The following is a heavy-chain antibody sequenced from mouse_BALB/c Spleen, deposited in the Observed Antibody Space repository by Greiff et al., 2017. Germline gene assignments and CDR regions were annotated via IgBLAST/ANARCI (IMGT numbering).Heavy chain of an antibody. D-gene: IGHD5-5*01. V-gene: IGHV1-7*01. CDR3: ARWYYLYAMDY. CDR1: GYTFTSYW. J-gene: IGHJ4*01. Sequence: VQGVESGAELAKPGASVKMSCKASGYTFTSYWMHWVKQRPGQGLEWIGYINPSTGYTEYNQKFKDKATLTADKSSSTAYMQLSSLTSEDSAVYYCARWYYLYAMDYWGQGTSVTVSS. CDR2: INPSTGYT.